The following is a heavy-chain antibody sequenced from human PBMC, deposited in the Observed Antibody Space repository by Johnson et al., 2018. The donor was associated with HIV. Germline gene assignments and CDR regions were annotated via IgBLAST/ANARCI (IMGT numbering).Heavy chain of an antibody. CDR2: ISYDGSNK. D-gene: IGHD1-7*01. CDR3: AREGGNNWNYIAFDI. Sequence: QVQLVESGGGVVQPGRSLRLSCAASGFTFSSYTMHWVRQAPGKGLEWVAVISYDGSNKYYADSVKGRFTISRDNSKNTLYLQMNSLRAEDTAVYYCAREGGNNWNYIAFDIWGQGTMVTVSS. V-gene: IGHV3-30*04. CDR1: GFTFSSYT. J-gene: IGHJ3*02.